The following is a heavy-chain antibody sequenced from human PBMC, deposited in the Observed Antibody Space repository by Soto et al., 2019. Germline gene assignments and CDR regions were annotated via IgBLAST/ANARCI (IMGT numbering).Heavy chain of an antibody. CDR1: GFTFSNYG. CDR2: ISNDGNDK. D-gene: IGHD4-17*01. V-gene: IGHV3-30-3*01. J-gene: IGHJ2*01. CDR3: SRVPGYGGLNWHFDL. Sequence: QVQLAESGGGAVQPGGSLRLSCAASGFTFSNYGMLWVRQAPGEGLQWVTAISNDGNDKKYADSVKGRFTISRDNSKNTLYLEMNGLRIDDTAVYYCSRVPGYGGLNWHFDLWGRGILVTVSS.